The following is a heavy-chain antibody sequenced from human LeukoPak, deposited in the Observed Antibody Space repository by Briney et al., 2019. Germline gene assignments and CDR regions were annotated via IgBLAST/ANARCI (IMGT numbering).Heavy chain of an antibody. CDR2: IRYDGSNK. J-gene: IGHJ6*03. V-gene: IGHV3-30*02. Sequence: QTGGSLRLSCAASGFTFSSYGMYWVRQAPGKGLEWVAFIRYDGSNKYYADSVKGRFTVSRDNSKNTPYLQMKSLRAEDTAVYYCAKGGGYEAQYYYYYLDVWGKGTTVTISS. CDR1: GFTFSSYG. D-gene: IGHD5-12*01. CDR3: AKGGGYEAQYYYYYLDV.